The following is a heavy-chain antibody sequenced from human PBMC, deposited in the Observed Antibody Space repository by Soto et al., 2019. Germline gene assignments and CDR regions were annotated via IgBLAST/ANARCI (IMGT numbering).Heavy chain of an antibody. CDR2: VAYDGRSK. CDR1: GFTFSDYA. J-gene: IGHJ6*02. V-gene: IGHV3-30*04. Sequence: GVSLRLSCAASGFTFSDYAMHWVRQAPGKGLEWVAVVAYDGRSKYYADSVKGRFTISRDNSRTTVYLQMNSLRDEDTAMYYCARDDILVIPGGSYNYGMDVWGHGTTGTV. D-gene: IGHD2-2*01. CDR3: ARDDILVIPGGSYNYGMDV.